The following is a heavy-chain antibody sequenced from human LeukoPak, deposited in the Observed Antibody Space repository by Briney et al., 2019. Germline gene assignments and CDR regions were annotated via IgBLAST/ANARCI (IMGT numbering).Heavy chain of an antibody. V-gene: IGHV3-48*03. Sequence: GGSLRLSCAASGFTFSSYEMNWVRQAPGKGLEWVSYISSSGSTIYYADSVKGRFTISRDNSKNTLYLQMNSLRAEDTAVYYCAKVYSYVDYYFDYWGQGTLVTVSS. D-gene: IGHD5-18*01. CDR3: AKVYSYVDYYFDY. J-gene: IGHJ4*02. CDR2: ISSSGSTI. CDR1: GFTFSSYE.